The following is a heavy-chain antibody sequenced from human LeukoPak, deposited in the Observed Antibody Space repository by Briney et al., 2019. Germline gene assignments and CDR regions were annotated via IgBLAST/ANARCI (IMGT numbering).Heavy chain of an antibody. D-gene: IGHD6-13*01. CDR2: ISGSGGST. V-gene: IGHV3-23*01. CDR1: GFTFSDYY. Sequence: GGSLRLSCAASGFTFSDYYMSWIRQAPGKGLEWVSAISGSGGSTYYADSVKGRFTISRDNSKNTLYLQMNSLRAEDTAVYYCAKGSSSSWYYCFDYWGQGTLVTVSS. CDR3: AKGSSSSWYYCFDY. J-gene: IGHJ4*02.